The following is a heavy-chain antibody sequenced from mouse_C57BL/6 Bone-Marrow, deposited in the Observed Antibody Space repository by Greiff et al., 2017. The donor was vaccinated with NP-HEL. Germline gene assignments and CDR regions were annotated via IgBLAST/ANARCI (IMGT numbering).Heavy chain of an antibody. J-gene: IGHJ3*01. CDR1: GFNIKDDY. CDR2: IDPENGDT. D-gene: IGHD2-4*01. V-gene: IGHV14-4*01. CDR3: AFYDYAWFAY. Sequence: VQLKESGAELVRSGASVKLSCTASGFNIKDDYMHWVKQRPEQGLEWIGWIDPENGDTEYASKFQGKATITADTSSNTAYLQLSSPTSEDTAVYYCAFYDYAWFAYWGQGTLVTVSA.